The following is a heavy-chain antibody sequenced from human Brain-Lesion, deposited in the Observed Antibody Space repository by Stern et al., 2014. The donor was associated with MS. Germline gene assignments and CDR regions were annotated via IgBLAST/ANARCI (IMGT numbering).Heavy chain of an antibody. V-gene: IGHV4-4*02. Sequence: MQLVESGPGLVKPSGTLSLTCAVSGGSISSSNWWSWVRQSPGKGLEWIGESDPSGSTIYNPSLKSRVTVSADKSKNRFSLNLRSVTAADTAVYFCARFPASRPHVFDSWGQGTLVTVSS. J-gene: IGHJ4*02. CDR1: GGSISSSNW. CDR2: SDPSGST. D-gene: IGHD6-13*01. CDR3: ARFPASRPHVFDS.